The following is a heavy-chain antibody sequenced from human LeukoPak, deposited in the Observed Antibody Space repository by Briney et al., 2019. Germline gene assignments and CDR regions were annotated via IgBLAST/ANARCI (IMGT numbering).Heavy chain of an antibody. V-gene: IGHV4-59*01. Sequence: SETLSLTCTVSGVSISSYYWSWIRQPPGKGLEWIGYISYSGNTNSNPSLKSRVTISVDTSKNQFSLKLSSVTAADTAMYYCARGLDYFDSSGYVDYWGQGTLVTVSA. CDR3: ARGLDYFDSSGYVDY. CDR2: ISYSGNT. D-gene: IGHD3-22*01. CDR1: GVSISSYY. J-gene: IGHJ4*02.